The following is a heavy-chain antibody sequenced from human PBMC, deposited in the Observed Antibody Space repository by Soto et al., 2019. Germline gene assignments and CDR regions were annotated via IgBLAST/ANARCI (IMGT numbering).Heavy chain of an antibody. D-gene: IGHD3-22*01. V-gene: IGHV4-59*01. CDR1: GDSISSYY. J-gene: IGHJ4*02. CDR2: LYYGRRA. CDR3: ALRSMAVVPEY. Sequence: QVKLQESGQALVKPSETLSLPCAVSGDSISSYYCIWFRQPQGKGLEPIGYLYYGRRANYNPSLKSRVTLSVDTSTNQCSLTLSSMTAADTAVYYCALRSMAVVPEYWGQGTLVTVSS.